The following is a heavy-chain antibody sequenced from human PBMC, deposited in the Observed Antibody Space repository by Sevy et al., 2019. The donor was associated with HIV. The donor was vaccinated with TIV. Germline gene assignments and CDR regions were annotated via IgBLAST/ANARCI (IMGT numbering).Heavy chain of an antibody. CDR3: ARVLYGYAGYYYYYMDV. CDR2: IYYSGST. D-gene: IGHD5-12*01. V-gene: IGHV4-59*01. J-gene: IGHJ6*03. Sequence: SETLSLTCTVSGGSISSYYWSWIRQPPGKGLEWIGYIYYSGSTNYNPSLKSRVTISVDTSKNQFSLKLSSVTAADTAVYYCARVLYGYAGYYYYYMDVWGKGTTVTVSS. CDR1: GGSISSYY.